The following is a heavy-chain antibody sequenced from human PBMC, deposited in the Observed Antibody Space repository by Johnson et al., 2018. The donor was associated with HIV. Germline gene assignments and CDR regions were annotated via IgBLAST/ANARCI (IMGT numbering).Heavy chain of an antibody. V-gene: IGHV3-30*18. J-gene: IGHJ3*02. Sequence: QVQLVESGGGVVQPGRSLRLSCAASGFSFSSYAMHWVRQSPGKGLEWVAVISFDGGDKYYADSVKGRFTISRDNSKVTFFLQMNSLTPEDTGVYYCAKERRAPRAFDIWGQGTMVTVSS. CDR1: GFSFSSYA. CDR3: AKERRAPRAFDI. CDR2: ISFDGGDK.